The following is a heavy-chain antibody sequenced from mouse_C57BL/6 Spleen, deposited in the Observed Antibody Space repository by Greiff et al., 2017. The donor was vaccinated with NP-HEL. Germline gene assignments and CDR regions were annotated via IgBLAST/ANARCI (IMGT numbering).Heavy chain of an antibody. V-gene: IGHV1-26*01. J-gene: IGHJ3*01. CDR1: GYTFTDYS. D-gene: IGHD1-1*01. CDR2: FNPNNGGT. CDR3: ASDYYGSSPRFAY. Sequence: VQLQQSGPELVKPGASVKISCKASGYTFTDYSMTWVKQSHGKSLEWIGDFNPNNGGTSYNQKFKGKATLTVDKSSSTAYMELRSLTSEDSAVYYCASDYYGSSPRFAYWGQGTLVTVSA.